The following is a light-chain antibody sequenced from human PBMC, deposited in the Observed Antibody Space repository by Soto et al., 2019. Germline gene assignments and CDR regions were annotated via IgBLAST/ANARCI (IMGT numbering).Light chain of an antibody. V-gene: IGLV1-47*01. CDR3: AAWDDSLSALV. J-gene: IGLJ3*02. CDR1: SSNIESNY. CDR2: RND. Sequence: QSVLTQQPSASGTPGQRVTISCSGSSSNIESNYVYWYQQLPGSAPKLLFYRNDQRPSGVPDRFSGSKSGTSASLAISGLRSEDEADYYCAAWDDSLSALVFGGGTKVTVL.